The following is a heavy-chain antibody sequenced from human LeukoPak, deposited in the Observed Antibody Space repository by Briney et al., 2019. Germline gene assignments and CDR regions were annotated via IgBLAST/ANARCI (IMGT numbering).Heavy chain of an antibody. Sequence: PSETLSLTCTVSGGSISSGDYYWSWIRQPPGKGLEWIGYIYYSGSPYYNLSLKSRVTISVDTSKNQFSLKLSSVTAADTAVYYCGRDSRYSSSWYYFDYWGQGTLVTVSS. D-gene: IGHD6-13*01. CDR3: GRDSRYSSSWYYFDY. CDR2: IYYSGSP. V-gene: IGHV4-30-4*08. J-gene: IGHJ4*02. CDR1: GGSISSGDYY.